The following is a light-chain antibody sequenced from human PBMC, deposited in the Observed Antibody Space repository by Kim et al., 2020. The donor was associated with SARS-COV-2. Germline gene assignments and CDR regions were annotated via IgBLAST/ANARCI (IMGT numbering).Light chain of an antibody. Sequence: SSELTQDPAVSVALGQTVRITCQGDSLRSYYATWYQQKPGQAPILVIYGKNNRPSGIPDRFSGSSSGNTASLTITGTQAGDEADYYCNSWVSNDNVVFGG. J-gene: IGLJ2*01. CDR1: SLRSYY. CDR3: NSWVSNDNVV. V-gene: IGLV3-19*01. CDR2: GKN.